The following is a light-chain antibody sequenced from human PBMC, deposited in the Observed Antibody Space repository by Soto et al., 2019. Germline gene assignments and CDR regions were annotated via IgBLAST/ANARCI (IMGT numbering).Light chain of an antibody. CDR3: LLSYSTRSFT. CDR1: QSISSY. V-gene: IGKV1-39*01. Sequence: IQMTQSPSSLSASVGDRVTITCRASQSISSYFHWYQQKPGKVPKLLIYAASSLQSGVPSRFSGSGSGTDVTLPISSRPPEEVATDYWLLSYSTRSFTFGHGTNVDIK. J-gene: IGKJ3*01. CDR2: AAS.